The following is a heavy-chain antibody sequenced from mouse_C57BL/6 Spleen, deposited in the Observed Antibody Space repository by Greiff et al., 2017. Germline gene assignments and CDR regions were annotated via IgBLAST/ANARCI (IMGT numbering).Heavy chain of an antibody. D-gene: IGHD1-1*01. CDR1: GYSITSGYD. V-gene: IGHV3-1*01. CDR3: ARGNYYGSHYYAMDY. CDR2: ISYSGST. J-gene: IGHJ4*01. Sequence: ESGPGMVKPSQSLSLTCTVTGYSITSGYDWHWIRHFPGNKLEWMGYISYSGSTNYNPSLKSRISITHDTSKNHFFLKLNSVTTEDTATYYCARGNYYGSHYYAMDYWGQGTSVTVSS.